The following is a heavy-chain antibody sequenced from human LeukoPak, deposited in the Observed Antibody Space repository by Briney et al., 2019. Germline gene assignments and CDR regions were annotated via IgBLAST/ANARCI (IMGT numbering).Heavy chain of an antibody. D-gene: IGHD2-15*01. V-gene: IGHV3-11*04. J-gene: IGHJ6*03. CDR2: ISSSGSTI. CDR3: ARDHGYCSGGSRFTRRWYYYYYMDV. CDR1: GFTFSDYY. Sequence: GGSLRLSCAASGFTFSDYYMSWIRQAPGKGLEWVSYISSSGSTIYYADSVKGRFTISRDNAKNSLYLQMNSLRAEDTAVYYCARDHGYCSGGSRFTRRWYYYYYMDVWGKGTTVTVSS.